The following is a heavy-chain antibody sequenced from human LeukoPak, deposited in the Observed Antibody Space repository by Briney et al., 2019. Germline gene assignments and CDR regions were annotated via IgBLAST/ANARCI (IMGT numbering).Heavy chain of an antibody. CDR2: VHYTGST. CDR3: ATLGLLRGAGFNLATHFDF. J-gene: IGHJ4*02. CDR1: GVSISNNYFY. V-gene: IGHV4-39*01. Sequence: SETLSLTCTVSGVSISNNYFYWAWIRQPPGKGLELIGYVHYTGSTFYNSSLKSRVTISADTSQNQFSLSLTSVTAADTAVYYCATLGLLRGAGFNLATHFDFWGQGTLVTVSS. D-gene: IGHD1-26*01.